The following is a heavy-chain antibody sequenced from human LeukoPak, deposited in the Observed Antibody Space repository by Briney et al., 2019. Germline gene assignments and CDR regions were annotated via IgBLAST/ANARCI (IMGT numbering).Heavy chain of an antibody. CDR3: ARAPTWGPVVDY. CDR2: ISSSGSTI. J-gene: IGHJ4*02. CDR1: GFTFSFYN. D-gene: IGHD7-27*01. V-gene: IGHV3-48*02. Sequence: QPGGSLRLSWAASGFTFSFYNMNWVRKAPGKGLEWVSYISSSGSTIYYADSVKGRFTISRDNAKSSLYLQMNSLRDEDTAVYYCARAPTWGPVVDYWGQGTLVTVSS.